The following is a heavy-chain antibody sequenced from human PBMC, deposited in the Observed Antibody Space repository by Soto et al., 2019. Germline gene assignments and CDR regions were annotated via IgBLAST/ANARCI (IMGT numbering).Heavy chain of an antibody. Sequence: SETLSLTCAVSGYSISSSNWWGWIRQPPGKGLEWIGYIYYSGSTYYNPSLKSRVTMSVDTSKDQFSLKLSSVTAVDTAVYYCARMAGSGSYRDGMDVWGQGTTVTVSS. V-gene: IGHV4-28*01. CDR3: ARMAGSGSYRDGMDV. CDR2: IYYSGST. CDR1: GYSISSSNW. J-gene: IGHJ6*02. D-gene: IGHD3-10*01.